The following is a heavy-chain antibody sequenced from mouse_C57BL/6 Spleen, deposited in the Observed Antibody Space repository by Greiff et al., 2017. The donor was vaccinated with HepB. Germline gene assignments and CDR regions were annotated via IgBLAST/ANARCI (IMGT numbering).Heavy chain of an antibody. CDR3: ALWDWFAY. CDR1: GYAFSSSW. V-gene: IGHV1-82*01. D-gene: IGHD4-1*01. J-gene: IGHJ3*01. Sequence: QVQLQQSGPELVKPGASVKISCKASGYAFSSSWMNWVKQRPGKGLEWIGRIYPGDGDTNYNGKFKGKATLTADKSSSTAYMQLSSLTSEDSAVYFCALWDWFAYWGQGTLVTVSA. CDR2: IYPGDGDT.